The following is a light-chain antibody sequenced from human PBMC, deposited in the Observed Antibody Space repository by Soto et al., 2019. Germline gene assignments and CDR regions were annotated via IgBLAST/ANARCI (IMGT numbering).Light chain of an antibody. J-gene: IGLJ2*01. CDR1: KLGERF. V-gene: IGLV3-1*01. CDR3: QAWDSSTGVV. CDR2: QDT. Sequence: SYALTQPPSVSVSPGQTASISCSGDKLGERFACWYQQKPGQSPVMVIYQDTKRPSGIPERFSGSNSGNTATLTISGTQALDEADYYCQAWDSSTGVVFGGGTKLTVL.